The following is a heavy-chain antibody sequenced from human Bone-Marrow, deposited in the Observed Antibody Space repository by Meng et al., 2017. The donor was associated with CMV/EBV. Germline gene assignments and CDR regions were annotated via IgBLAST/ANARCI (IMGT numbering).Heavy chain of an antibody. CDR2: IGTAGDT. D-gene: IGHD1-26*01. Sequence: GESLKISCAASGFTFSSYDMHWVRQATGKGLEWVSAIGTAGDTYYPGSVKGRFTISRENAKNSLYLQMNSLRAGDTAVYYCARSPSGSYYGDAFDIWDQGTMVTVSS. V-gene: IGHV3-13*01. J-gene: IGHJ3*02. CDR3: ARSPSGSYYGDAFDI. CDR1: GFTFSSYD.